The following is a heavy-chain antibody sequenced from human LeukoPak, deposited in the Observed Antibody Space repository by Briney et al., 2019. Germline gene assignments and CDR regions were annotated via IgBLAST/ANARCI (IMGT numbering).Heavy chain of an antibody. V-gene: IGHV1-69*13. Sequence: SVKVPCKASGGTFSSYAISWVRQAPGQGLEWMGGIIPIFGTANYAQKFQGRVTITADESTSTAYMELSSLRSEDTAVYYCASYSDFWSGIPEYYFDYWGQGTLVTVSS. D-gene: IGHD3-3*01. CDR2: IIPIFGTA. J-gene: IGHJ4*02. CDR1: GGTFSSYA. CDR3: ASYSDFWSGIPEYYFDY.